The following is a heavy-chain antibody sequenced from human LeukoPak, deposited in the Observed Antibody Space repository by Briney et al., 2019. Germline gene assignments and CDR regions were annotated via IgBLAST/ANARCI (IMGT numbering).Heavy chain of an antibody. Sequence: TSETLSLTCSVSGGSMSNYYWSWNRRPPGKRLEWIGYIYYSGTTNYNPSLKSRVSISIDTSKNQFSLKLSSVTAADTAVYYCARLPTMVRGVIITDAFDIWGQGTMVTVSS. CDR3: ARLPTMVRGVIITDAFDI. D-gene: IGHD3-10*01. V-gene: IGHV4-59*12. CDR2: IYYSGTT. J-gene: IGHJ3*02. CDR1: GGSMSNYY.